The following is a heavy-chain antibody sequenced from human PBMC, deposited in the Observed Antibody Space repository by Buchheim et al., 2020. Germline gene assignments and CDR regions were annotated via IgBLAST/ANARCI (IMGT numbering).Heavy chain of an antibody. CDR2: IRSKGYGGTP. V-gene: IGHV3-49*05. CDR1: GFNFGDYA. D-gene: IGHD1-1*01. CDR3: ARWNVTCQCLDW. J-gene: IGHJ4*02. Sequence: EVQLVESGGGLVKPGRSLRLSCRNSGFNFGDYAVSWFRQAPGKGLEWVGFIRSKGYGGTPDYVESLKGRFTISRDDSKSISYLQMNSPKSEDTAVYYCARWNVTCQCLDWWGQGTL.